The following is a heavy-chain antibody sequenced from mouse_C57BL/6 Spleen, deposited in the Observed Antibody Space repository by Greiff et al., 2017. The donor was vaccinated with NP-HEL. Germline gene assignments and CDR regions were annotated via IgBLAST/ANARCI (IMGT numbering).Heavy chain of an antibody. Sequence: EVNLVESGGGLVQPGGSLSLSCAASGFTFTDYYMSWVRQPPGKALEWLGFIRNKANGYTTEYSASVKGRFTISRDNSQSILYLQMNALRAEDSATYYCARYDGYHYYAMDYWGQGTSVTVSS. V-gene: IGHV7-3*01. CDR1: GFTFTDYY. CDR3: ARYDGYHYYAMDY. D-gene: IGHD2-3*01. J-gene: IGHJ4*01. CDR2: IRNKANGYTT.